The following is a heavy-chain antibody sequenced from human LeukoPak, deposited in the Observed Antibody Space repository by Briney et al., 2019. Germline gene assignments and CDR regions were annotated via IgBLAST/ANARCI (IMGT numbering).Heavy chain of an antibody. CDR2: ISYDGSNK. D-gene: IGHD3-10*01. CDR1: GFMLNSYG. V-gene: IGHV3-30*18. CDR3: AKARGLLWFGELFILDY. Sequence: GGSLRLSCAASGFMLNSYGMHWVRQVPGKGLEWVAVISYDGSNKYYADSVKGRFTISRDNSKNTLYLQMNSLRAEDTAVYYCAKARGLLWFGELFILDYWGQGTLVTVSS. J-gene: IGHJ4*02.